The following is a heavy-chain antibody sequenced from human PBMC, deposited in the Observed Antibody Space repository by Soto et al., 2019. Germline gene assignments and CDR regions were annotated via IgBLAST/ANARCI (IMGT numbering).Heavy chain of an antibody. D-gene: IGHD4-4*01. V-gene: IGHV3-21*01. CDR3: ARDSKNRQDGMDV. CDR2: ISIIGDYT. CDR1: GFTFSSYS. J-gene: IGHJ6*02. Sequence: EVQLVESGGGLVKPGGSLRLSCAASGFTFSSYSINWVRQAPGKGLEWVSSISIIGDYTYYADSVKGRFTISRDNAKKSLFLQMDSRLAEDTAGYFCARDSKNRQDGMDVWGQGTTVTVSS.